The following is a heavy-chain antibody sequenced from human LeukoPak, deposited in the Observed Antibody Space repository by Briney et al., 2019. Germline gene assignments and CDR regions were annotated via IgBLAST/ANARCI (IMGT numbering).Heavy chain of an antibody. CDR2: ISYDGSNK. J-gene: IGHJ4*02. V-gene: IGHV3-30*18. D-gene: IGHD3-10*01. CDR1: GFTFSTYG. CDR3: AKGAHKLLLWFGDPYDY. Sequence: GGSLRLSCAASGFTFSTYGVHWVRQAPGKGLEWVAVISYDGSNKYYADSVKGRFTISRDNSKNTLYLQMNSLRAEDTAVYYCAKGAHKLLLWFGDPYDYWGQGTLVTVSS.